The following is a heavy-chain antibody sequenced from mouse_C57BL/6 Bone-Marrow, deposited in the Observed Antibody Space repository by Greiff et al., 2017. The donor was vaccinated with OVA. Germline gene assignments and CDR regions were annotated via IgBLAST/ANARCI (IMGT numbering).Heavy chain of an antibody. CDR1: GFTFSDFY. Sequence: EVQLVESGGGLVHPGGSLKLSCAASGFTFSDFYMYWIRQTPEKRLEWVAYISNGGGSTYYPDTVKGRFTISRDNAKNTLYLQRSRLKSEDTAMYYCARLDAMDYWGQGTSVTVSS. CDR3: ARLDAMDY. V-gene: IGHV5-12*01. J-gene: IGHJ4*01. CDR2: ISNGGGST.